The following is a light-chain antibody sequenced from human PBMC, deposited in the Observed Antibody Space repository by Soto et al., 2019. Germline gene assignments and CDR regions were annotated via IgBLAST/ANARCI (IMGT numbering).Light chain of an antibody. CDR1: QTIKTY. J-gene: IGKJ5*01. V-gene: IGKV3-11*01. CDR2: DAS. CDR3: QQRNDWPRIT. Sequence: EIVLTQSPATPSLSPGERATLSCRASQTIKTYLAWYQQKPGQAPRLLISDASNRATGVPARFSGSGSGTDFTLTINNLEPEDFAVYFCQQRNDWPRITFGQGTRLEIK.